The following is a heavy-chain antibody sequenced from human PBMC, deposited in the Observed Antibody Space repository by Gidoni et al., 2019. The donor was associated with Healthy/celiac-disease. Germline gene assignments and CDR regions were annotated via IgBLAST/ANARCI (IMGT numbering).Heavy chain of an antibody. J-gene: IGHJ4*02. CDR1: GFTFSSYA. V-gene: IGHV3-23*01. CDR2: ISGGGGST. Sequence: EVQLLESGGGLVQPGGSLRLSCAASGFTFSSYAMSWVRQAPGKGLEWVSAISGGGGSTYYADSVKGRFTISRDNSKNTLYLQMNSLRAEDTAVYYCAKDDFGYYYGSGTQGGFDYWGQGTLVTVSS. D-gene: IGHD3-10*01. CDR3: AKDDFGYYYGSGTQGGFDY.